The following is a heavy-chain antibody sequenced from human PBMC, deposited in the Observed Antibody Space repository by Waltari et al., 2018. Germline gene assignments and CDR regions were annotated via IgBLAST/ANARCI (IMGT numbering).Heavy chain of an antibody. Sequence: QVQLQESGPGLVKPSETLSLTCAVPGYSISSGYYWGWIRQPPGKGLEWIGSIYHSGGTHYYPSLKRRVTISGDTSKNQLSLKLSSVTAADTAVYYCARDRGRAWFDPWGQGTLVTVSS. V-gene: IGHV4-38-2*02. J-gene: IGHJ5*02. CDR2: IYHSGGT. CDR3: ARDRGRAWFDP. CDR1: GYSISSGYY. D-gene: IGHD3-10*01.